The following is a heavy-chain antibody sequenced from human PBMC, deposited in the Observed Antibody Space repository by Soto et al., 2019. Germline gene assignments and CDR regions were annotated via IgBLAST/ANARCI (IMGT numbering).Heavy chain of an antibody. CDR3: ARDGGVWELQGPLDY. CDR2: ISAYNGNT. D-gene: IGHD1-26*01. Sequence: QVQLVQSGAEVKKPGASVKVSCKASGYTFTSYGISWVRQAPGQGLEWMGWISAYNGNTNYAQKLQGRVTMTTDTSTSTDYMELRSLRSDDTAVYYCARDGGVWELQGPLDYWGQGTLVTVSS. V-gene: IGHV1-18*01. CDR1: GYTFTSYG. J-gene: IGHJ4*02.